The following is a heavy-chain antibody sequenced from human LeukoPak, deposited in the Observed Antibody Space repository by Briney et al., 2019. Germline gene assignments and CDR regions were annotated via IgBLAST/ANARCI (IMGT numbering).Heavy chain of an antibody. D-gene: IGHD4-17*01. Sequence: GGSLRLSCAASGFTFINYAMTWVRQAPGKGLEWVAVISYDGSNKYYADSVKGRFTISRDNSKNTLYLEMNSLRAEDTAVYYCAKDINPTVTTDLDYWGQGTLVTVSS. J-gene: IGHJ4*02. CDR3: AKDINPTVTTDLDY. V-gene: IGHV3-30*18. CDR2: ISYDGSNK. CDR1: GFTFINYA.